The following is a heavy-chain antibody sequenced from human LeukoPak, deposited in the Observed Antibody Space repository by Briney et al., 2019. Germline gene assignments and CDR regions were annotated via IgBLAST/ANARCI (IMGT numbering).Heavy chain of an antibody. D-gene: IGHD2-15*01. CDR1: GYSFTYNW. J-gene: IGHJ4*02. CDR3: ARQYCRGGSCYDY. CDR2: IYPGDSDT. V-gene: IGHV5-51*01. Sequence: GESLKISCKGSGYSFTYNWIGWVRQMPGKGLEWMGIIYPGDSDTRYSPSFQGQVTISADKSISTAYLQWSSLKASDTDMYYCARQYCRGGSCYDYWGQGTLVTVSS.